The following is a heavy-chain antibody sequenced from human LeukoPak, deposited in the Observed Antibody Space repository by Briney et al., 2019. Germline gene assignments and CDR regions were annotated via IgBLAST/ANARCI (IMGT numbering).Heavy chain of an antibody. D-gene: IGHD5-18*01. J-gene: IGHJ4*02. Sequence: PSETLSLTCAVSGYSISSGYYWGWIRQPPGKGRGWIGSIYHSGSTYYNPSLKSRVTISVGTSKNQFSLKLSSVTAADTAVYYCARTDTAMVDYWGQGTLVTVSS. V-gene: IGHV4-38-2*01. CDR3: ARTDTAMVDY. CDR1: GYSISSGYY. CDR2: IYHSGST.